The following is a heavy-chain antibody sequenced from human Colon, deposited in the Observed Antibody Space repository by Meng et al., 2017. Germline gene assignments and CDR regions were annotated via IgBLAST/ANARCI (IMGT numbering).Heavy chain of an antibody. D-gene: IGHD3-3*01. CDR3: ARDLES. CDR1: GGIFSSYA. CDR2: IVPMFGTP. Sequence: QGQMVRCGAQWTTPASSVTVFCTASGGIFSSYAISWGRQGPGQGLGWMGGIVPMFGTPTYAQKFQGRVTIAADESTTTSFMELSSLRFEDTATYYCARDLESWGQGTLVTVSS. V-gene: IGHV1-69*01. J-gene: IGHJ5*02.